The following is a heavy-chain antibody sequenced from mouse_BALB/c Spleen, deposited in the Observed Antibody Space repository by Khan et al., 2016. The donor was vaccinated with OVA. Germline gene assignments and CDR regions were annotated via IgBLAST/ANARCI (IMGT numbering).Heavy chain of an antibody. Sequence: VQLQQSGTELVRPGASVRLSCTASGFNIKDYYIHWVKQRPDQGLEWIGCIDPENGNTVYDPKFQGKASITADTSSNTAYLQLSSLTSEDTAVYYGTRSSLLCFDYWGQGTTLTVSS. V-gene: IGHV14-1*02. D-gene: IGHD6-1*01. CDR3: TRSSLLCFDY. CDR2: IDPENGNT. J-gene: IGHJ2*01. CDR1: GFNIKDYY.